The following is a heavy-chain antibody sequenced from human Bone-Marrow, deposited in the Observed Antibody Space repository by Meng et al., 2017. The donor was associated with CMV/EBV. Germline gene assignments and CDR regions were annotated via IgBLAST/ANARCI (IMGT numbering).Heavy chain of an antibody. CDR3: ARDSSSTGVY. D-gene: IGHD2-2*01. J-gene: IGHJ4*02. CDR2: ISSSSSNI. Sequence: GESLKISCAASGFTFSSYSMNWVRQAPGKGLEWVSYISSSSSNIYYADSVKGRFTISRDNAKNSLYLQMNSLRAEETAVYYCARDSSSTGVYWGQGILVTASS. CDR1: GFTFSSYS. V-gene: IGHV3-48*04.